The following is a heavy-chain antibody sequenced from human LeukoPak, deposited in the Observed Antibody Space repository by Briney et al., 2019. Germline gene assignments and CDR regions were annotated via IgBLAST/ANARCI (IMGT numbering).Heavy chain of an antibody. D-gene: IGHD3-9*01. V-gene: IGHV3-48*02. CDR2: ITNSGSTI. J-gene: IGHJ5*02. Sequence: QTGGSLRLSCAASGFTFSSYAMNWVRQAPGKGPEWISYITNSGSTIYYADSVKGRFTISRDNAKNSLVLQMNSLRDEDSAVYYCARDSISAALVDLWGQGTLITVSS. CDR1: GFTFSSYA. CDR3: ARDSISAALVDL.